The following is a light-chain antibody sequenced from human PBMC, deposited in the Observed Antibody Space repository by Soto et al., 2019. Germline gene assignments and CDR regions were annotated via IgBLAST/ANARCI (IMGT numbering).Light chain of an antibody. CDR1: SSNIGRNT. Sequence: QSVLTQPPSASGTPGQRVTISCSGSSSNIGRNTVNWYQQLPGTAPKVLIYSNNQRPSGVPDRFSGSKSGTSASLAIGGLQSEDEAEYYCSTWDDSLNGPLFGGGTKLTVL. V-gene: IGLV1-44*01. CDR2: SNN. CDR3: STWDDSLNGPL. J-gene: IGLJ2*01.